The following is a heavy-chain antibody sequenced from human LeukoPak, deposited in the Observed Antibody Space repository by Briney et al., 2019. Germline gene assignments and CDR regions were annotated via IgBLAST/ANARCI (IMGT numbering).Heavy chain of an antibody. CDR1: GGSISSGDYY. J-gene: IGHJ4*02. D-gene: IGHD3-10*01. CDR2: IYYSGST. CDR3: ARAGNYGSGIPRFFDY. Sequence: SETLSLTCTVSGGSISSGDYYWSWIRQPPGKGLEWIGFIYYSGSTYYNPSLKSRVTISVDTSKNQFSLKLSSVTAADTAVYYCARAGNYGSGIPRFFDYWGQGTLVTVST. V-gene: IGHV4-30-4*01.